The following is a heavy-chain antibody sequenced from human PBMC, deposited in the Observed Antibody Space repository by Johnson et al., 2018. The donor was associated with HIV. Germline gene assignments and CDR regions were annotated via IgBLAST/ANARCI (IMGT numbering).Heavy chain of an antibody. Sequence: QVQLVESGGGLVKPGGSLRLSCAASGFTFSDYYMSWIRQTPGKGLEWVSYISSSGTTVYSADSVKGRFTISKDNSKTTLYLQMNSLRPEDTAVYYCVQGVPNPAGAFDIWGRGTMVTVSS. CDR1: GFTFSDYY. J-gene: IGHJ3*02. CDR3: VQGVPNPAGAFDI. V-gene: IGHV3-11*04. CDR2: ISSSGTTV. D-gene: IGHD6-19*01.